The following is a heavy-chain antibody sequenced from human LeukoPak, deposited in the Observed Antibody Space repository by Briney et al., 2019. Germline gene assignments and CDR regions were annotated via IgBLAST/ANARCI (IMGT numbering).Heavy chain of an antibody. Sequence: ASVKVSFKASGYTFTSYDINWVRQATGQGREWMGWMNPNSGNTGYAQKFQGRVTMTRNTSISTAYMELSSLRSEDTAAYYCARGVFYGDYVGDYYYMDVWGKGTTVTVSS. CDR3: ARGVFYGDYVGDYYYMDV. J-gene: IGHJ6*03. V-gene: IGHV1-8*01. CDR2: MNPNSGNT. D-gene: IGHD4-17*01. CDR1: GYTFTSYD.